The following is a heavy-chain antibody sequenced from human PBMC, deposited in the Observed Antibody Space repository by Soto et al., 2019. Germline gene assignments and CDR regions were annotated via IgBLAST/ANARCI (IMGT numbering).Heavy chain of an antibody. J-gene: IGHJ6*02. CDR1: GGSVSSDTHY. CDR2: IYSSGST. D-gene: IGHD2-2*02. Sequence: PSETLSLTCTVSGGSVSSDTHYWSWIRQPPGKRLELIGFIYSSGSTNYNPSLKSRVTMSVDTSKNQFSLKLRSVIVADTAVYHCARFVRSCSGTTCYTRADVWGQGTTVTVS. CDR3: ARFVRSCSGTTCYTRADV. V-gene: IGHV4-61*01.